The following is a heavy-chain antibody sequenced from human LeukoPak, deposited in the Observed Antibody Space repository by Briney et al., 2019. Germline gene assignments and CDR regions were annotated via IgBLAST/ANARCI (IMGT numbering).Heavy chain of an antibody. CDR3: ARDQRYYGSGSYSLGTSGY. CDR2: ISAYIGNT. D-gene: IGHD3-10*01. Sequence: GASVKVSCKASGYTFTSYGISWVRQAPGQGLEWMGWISAYIGNTNYAQKLQGRVTMTTDTSTSTAYMELRSLRSDDTAVYYCARDQRYYGSGSYSLGTSGYWGQGTLVTVSS. CDR1: GYTFTSYG. J-gene: IGHJ4*02. V-gene: IGHV1-18*04.